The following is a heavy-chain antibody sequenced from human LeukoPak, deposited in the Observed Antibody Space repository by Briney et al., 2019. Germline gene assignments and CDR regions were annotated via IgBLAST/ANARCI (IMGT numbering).Heavy chain of an antibody. Sequence: PGGSQRLSCAASGVVLSNHNMNWVRRAPGKGLEWVSSISGNSNNINYADSVKGRFTISRDNPKNSLYLQMNSLRAEDMAVYFCVRDLLGSGSTTAYLYHWGQGTLVTVSS. J-gene: IGHJ1*01. CDR1: GVVLSNHN. V-gene: IGHV3-21*01. CDR2: ISGNSNNI. CDR3: VRDLLGSGSTTAYLYH. D-gene: IGHD3-10*01.